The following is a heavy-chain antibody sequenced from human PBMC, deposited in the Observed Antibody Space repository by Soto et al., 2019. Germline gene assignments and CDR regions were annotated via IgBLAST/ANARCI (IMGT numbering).Heavy chain of an antibody. CDR2: IWYDGSNK. CDR1: GFTFSSYG. CDR3: ARDESAKRYYYFGMDV. J-gene: IGHJ6*02. V-gene: IGHV3-33*01. Sequence: QVQLVESGGGVVQPGRSLRLSCAASGFTFSSYGMHWVRQAPGKGLEWVAVIWYDGSNKYYADSVKGRFTISRDNSKNTLYLQMESLRAEDTAVYYCARDESAKRYYYFGMDVWGQGTTVTVSS.